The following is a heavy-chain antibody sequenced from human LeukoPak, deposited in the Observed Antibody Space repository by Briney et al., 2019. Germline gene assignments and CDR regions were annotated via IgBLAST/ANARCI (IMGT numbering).Heavy chain of an antibody. CDR1: NGSISTYY. CDR2: IYQSGTT. V-gene: IGHV4-59*01. D-gene: IGHD6-19*01. CDR3: ARDSFGSGWYAI. J-gene: IGHJ2*01. Sequence: SETLSLTCTVSNGSISTYYWSWIRQPLGKGLEWIGHIYQSGTTIYNPTLKSRVALSVDTSQNPLSLHLTSVTAADTAVYFCARDSFGSGWYAIWGRGSLVAVSS.